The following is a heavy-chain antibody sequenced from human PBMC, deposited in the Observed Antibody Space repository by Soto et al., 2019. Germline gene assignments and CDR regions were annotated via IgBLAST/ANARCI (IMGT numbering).Heavy chain of an antibody. V-gene: IGHV3-23*01. J-gene: IGHJ6*02. CDR1: GFTFSSYA. D-gene: IGHD3-22*01. CDR2: ISGSGGST. CDR3: AKLDSSGYYSYYYYGMDV. Sequence: HPGGSLRLSCAASGFTFSSYAMSWVRQAPGKGLEWVSAISGSGGSTYYADSVKGRFTISRDNSKNTLYLQMNSLRAEDTAVYYCAKLDSSGYYSYYYYGMDVWAQGTTVPVSS.